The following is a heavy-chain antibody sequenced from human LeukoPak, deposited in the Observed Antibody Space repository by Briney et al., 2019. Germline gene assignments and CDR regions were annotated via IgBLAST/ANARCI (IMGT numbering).Heavy chain of an antibody. V-gene: IGHV4-39*07. D-gene: IGHD4-11*01. CDR2: IYSSGSA. CDR1: GGSISSGSYY. CDR3: ARTLTTGAFDL. Sequence: PSETLSLTCTVSGGSISSGSYYWGWIRQPPGKGLEWIGNIYSSGSAYSNPSLKSRVTISVDTSKNQFSLKLSSVTAADTAVYYCARTLTTGAFDLWGQGTMVTVSS. J-gene: IGHJ3*01.